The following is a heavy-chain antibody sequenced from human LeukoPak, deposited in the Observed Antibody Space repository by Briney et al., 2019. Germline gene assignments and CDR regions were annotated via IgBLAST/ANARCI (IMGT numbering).Heavy chain of an antibody. V-gene: IGHV1-2*04. D-gene: IGHD3-10*01. CDR2: INPNNGGT. CDR3: ARGGITMVRGVTGYYYGMDV. Sequence: ASVKVSCKASGYTFTGYYMHWVRQAPGQGLEWMGWINPNNGGTNYAQKFQGWVTMTRDTSISTAYMELSRLRSDDTAVYYCARGGITMVRGVTGYYYGMDVWGKGTTVTVSS. J-gene: IGHJ6*04. CDR1: GYTFTGYY.